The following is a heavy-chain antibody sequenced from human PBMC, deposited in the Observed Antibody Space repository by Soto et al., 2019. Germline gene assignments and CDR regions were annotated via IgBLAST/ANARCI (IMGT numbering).Heavy chain of an antibody. Sequence: EVQLVESGGGFVKPGGSLRLSCAASGITFSNSWMSWVRQPPGEGLEWVARILSVSDGDRTDYAAPVKGRFTISRDDSENTLYLEMNSLRIEDTGVYYWSTYDYIRGNYRYRWAFWGQGTRVTVSS. D-gene: IGHD3-16*02. CDR1: GITFSNSW. CDR2: ILSVSDGDRT. CDR3: STYDYIRGNYRYRWAF. V-gene: IGHV3-15*01. J-gene: IGHJ4*02.